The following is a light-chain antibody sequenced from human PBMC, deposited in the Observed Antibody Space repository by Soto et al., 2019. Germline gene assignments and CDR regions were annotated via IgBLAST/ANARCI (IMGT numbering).Light chain of an antibody. CDR3: QQRSNWPPHT. Sequence: EVVLTQSXDTVSLSPGEXXXXXRXASQSVHTFLAWYPTKAXQSPPLLIYGASTXATGVPPRFSGSGSGKDLTLTTYSLEAEDLAVYYCQQRSNWPPHTFAQGTRLEIK. J-gene: IGKJ5*01. V-gene: IGKV3-11*01. CDR1: QSVHTF. CDR2: GAS.